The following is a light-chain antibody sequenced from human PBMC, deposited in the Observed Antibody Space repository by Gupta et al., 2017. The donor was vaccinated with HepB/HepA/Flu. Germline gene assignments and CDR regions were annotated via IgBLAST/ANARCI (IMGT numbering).Light chain of an antibody. J-gene: IGLJ3*02. Sequence: QSALTQPPSASATPGQRVSISCSGTRSNIGTNTVNWYQQLPGTAPQLIIYNNNRRPSGVPDRVSASKSGTSAPLAITGLQSDDEADYYCAAWDDSLSGWVFGGGTKVTVL. CDR1: RSNIGTNT. CDR2: NNN. CDR3: AAWDDSLSGWV. V-gene: IGLV1-44*01.